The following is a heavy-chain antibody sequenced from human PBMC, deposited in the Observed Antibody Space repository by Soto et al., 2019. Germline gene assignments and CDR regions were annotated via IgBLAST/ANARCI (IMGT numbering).Heavy chain of an antibody. V-gene: IGHV1-69*06. CDR1: GGTFSSYA. CDR3: ARESWSGQLVGYYYYYGMDV. J-gene: IGHJ6*02. Sequence: QVQLVQSGAEVKKPGSSVKVSCKASGGTFSSYAISWVRQAPGQGLEWMGGIIPIFGTANYAQKFQGRVTITADKSTSTAYMELSSLRSEETAVYYCARESWSGQLVGYYYYYGMDVWGQGTTVTVSS. CDR2: IIPIFGTA. D-gene: IGHD6-6*01.